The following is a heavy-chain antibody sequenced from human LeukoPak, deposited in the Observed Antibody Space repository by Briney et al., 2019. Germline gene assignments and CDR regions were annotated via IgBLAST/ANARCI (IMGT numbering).Heavy chain of an antibody. CDR1: GGSFSGYY. J-gene: IGHJ4*02. D-gene: IGHD3-22*01. CDR3: ARGVYDSSGYLYYFDY. V-gene: IGHV4-34*01. CDR2: INHSGST. Sequence: SETLSLTCAVYGGSFSGYYWSWIRQPPGKGLEWMGEINHSGSTKYNPSLKSRVTISVYTSKNQFSLKLSSVTAADTAVYYCARGVYDSSGYLYYFDYWGQGTLVTVSS.